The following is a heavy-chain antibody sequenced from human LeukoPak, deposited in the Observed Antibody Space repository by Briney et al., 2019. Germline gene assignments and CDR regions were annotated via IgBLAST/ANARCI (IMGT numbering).Heavy chain of an antibody. CDR3: AREAVAGFFDI. J-gene: IGHJ3*02. Sequence: GGSLRLSCAASGFTFSSYWMSWVRQAPGKGLEWVSSISSSSYIYYADSVKGRFTISRDNAKNSLYLQMNSLRAEDTAVYYCAREAVAGFFDIWGQGTMVTVSS. CDR2: ISSSSYI. CDR1: GFTFSSYW. V-gene: IGHV3-21*01. D-gene: IGHD6-19*01.